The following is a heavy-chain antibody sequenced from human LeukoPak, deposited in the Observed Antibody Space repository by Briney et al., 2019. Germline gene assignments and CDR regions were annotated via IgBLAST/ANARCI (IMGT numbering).Heavy chain of an antibody. Sequence: ASVKVSCKASGGTFSSYAISWVRQAPGQGLEWMGGIIPIFGTANYAQKFQGRVTITADESTSTAYMELSSLRSEDTAVYYCARDQGIFGERNPSYYYYGMDVWGQGTTVTVSS. D-gene: IGHD3-3*02. J-gene: IGHJ6*01. CDR3: ARDQGIFGERNPSYYYYGMDV. CDR2: IIPIFGTA. CDR1: GGTFSSYA. V-gene: IGHV1-69*13.